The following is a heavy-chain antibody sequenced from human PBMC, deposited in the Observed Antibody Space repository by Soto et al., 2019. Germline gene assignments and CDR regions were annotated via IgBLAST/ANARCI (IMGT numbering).Heavy chain of an antibody. V-gene: IGHV4-34*01. CDR3: ARGQLDTPDGY. Sequence: QVQLQQWGAGLLKPSETLSLTCAVYGGSFSGYYWSWIRQPPGKGLEWIGEINHSGSTNYNPSPTSPVTISVDTSKNQFSLKLSSVTAADTAVYYCARGQLDTPDGYWGQGTLVTVAS. CDR1: GGSFSGYY. CDR2: INHSGST. D-gene: IGHD5-18*01. J-gene: IGHJ4*02.